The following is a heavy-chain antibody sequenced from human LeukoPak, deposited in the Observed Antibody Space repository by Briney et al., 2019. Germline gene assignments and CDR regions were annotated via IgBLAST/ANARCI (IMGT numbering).Heavy chain of an antibody. V-gene: IGHV4-38-2*01. CDR3: GSLNGRVFDY. Sequence: SETLSLTCGVSGYSNTSGYDRGWIRQPPGKGLEWIGSVSHSGTPYYNPSLKRRLTISVVTSENKFFLKLTSVTAADTAVYYCGSLNGRVFDYWGQGTLVTVSS. CDR2: VSHSGTP. J-gene: IGHJ4*02. CDR1: GYSNTSGYD. D-gene: IGHD1-26*01.